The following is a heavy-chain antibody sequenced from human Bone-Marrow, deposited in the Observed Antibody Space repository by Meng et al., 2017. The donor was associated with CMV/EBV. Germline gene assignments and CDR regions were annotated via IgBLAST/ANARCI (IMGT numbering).Heavy chain of an antibody. V-gene: IGHV3-30*02. Sequence: GGSLRLSCAASGFTFSSYWMTWVRQAPGKGLEWVTFIRTDGSNQYYADSVKGRFTISRDNSKNTLYVQMNSLRAEDTALYYCARDGVRGLDYWGQGTLVTVSS. J-gene: IGHJ4*02. D-gene: IGHD3-10*01. CDR3: ARDGVRGLDY. CDR1: GFTFSSYW. CDR2: IRTDGSNQ.